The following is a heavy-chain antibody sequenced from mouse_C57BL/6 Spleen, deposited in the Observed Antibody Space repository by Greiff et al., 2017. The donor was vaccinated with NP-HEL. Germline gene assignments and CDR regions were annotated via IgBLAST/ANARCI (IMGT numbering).Heavy chain of an antibody. V-gene: IGHV1-55*01. CDR2: IYPGSGST. Sequence: QVQLQQPGAELVKPGASVKMSCKASGYTFTSYWITWVKQRPGQGLEWIGDIYPGSGSTNYNEKFKSKATLTVDTSSSTAYMQLSSLTSEDTAVYYCARGNAPYAMDYWGQGTSVTVSS. J-gene: IGHJ4*01. CDR3: ARGNAPYAMDY. CDR1: GYTFTSYW.